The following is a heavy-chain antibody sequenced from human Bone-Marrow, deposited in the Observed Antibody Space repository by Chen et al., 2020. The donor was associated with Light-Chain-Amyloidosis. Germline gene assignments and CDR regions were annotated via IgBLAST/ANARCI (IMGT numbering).Heavy chain of an antibody. Sequence: EVQLVESGGDLVKPGGSLRLYCAASGFTFSSYSMNWVRQAPGRGLEWAAYSGSEAIFVYCADSVEGRFFVSRDNAKNSLFRQMSSRRVEATALYYCARRLYSESAAYQPSSFDVWGRGTMVTVSS. J-gene: IGHJ3*01. CDR2: SGSEAIFV. D-gene: IGHD3-16*01. CDR3: ARRLYSESAAYQPSSFDV. CDR1: GFTFSSYS. V-gene: IGHV3-21*01.